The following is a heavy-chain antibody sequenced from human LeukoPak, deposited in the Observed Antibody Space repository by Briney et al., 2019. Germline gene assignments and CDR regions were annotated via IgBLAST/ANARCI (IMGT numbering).Heavy chain of an antibody. D-gene: IGHD2-15*01. J-gene: IGHJ1*01. Sequence: SETLSLTCTVSGGSISSSSYYWGWIRQPPGKGLEWIGSIYYSGSTYYNPSLKSRVTISVDTSKNQFSLKLSSVTAADTAVYYCARASVVAAIRWGQGTLVTVSS. CDR1: GGSISSSSYY. CDR2: IYYSGST. CDR3: ARASVVAAIR. V-gene: IGHV4-39*07.